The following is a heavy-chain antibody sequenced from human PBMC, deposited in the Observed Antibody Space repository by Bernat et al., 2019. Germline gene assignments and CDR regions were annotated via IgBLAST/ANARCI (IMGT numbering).Heavy chain of an antibody. CDR2: INHSGST. CDR1: GGSFSGYY. J-gene: IGHJ4*02. D-gene: IGHD5-24*01. V-gene: IGHV4-34*01. CDR3: ARVGMATIRGDFDY. Sequence: QVQLQQWGAGLLKPSETLSLTCAVYGGSFSGYYWSWIRQPPGKGLELIGEINHSGSTNYNPSLKSRVTISVDTSKNQFSLKLSSVTAADTAVYYCARVGMATIRGDFDYWGQGTLVTVSS.